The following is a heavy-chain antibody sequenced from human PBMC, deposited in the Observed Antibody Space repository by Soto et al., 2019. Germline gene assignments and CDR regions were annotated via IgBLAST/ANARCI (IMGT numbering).Heavy chain of an antibody. Sequence: SETLSLTCTVSGDSVNSGRYYWHWIRQHPGKGLGWIGYIFYSGTTYYNPSLWTRVTISLDTSKNQLSLNLTSVTAADTAVYYCARSSSGYWGQGTLVTVSS. V-gene: IGHV4-31*03. J-gene: IGHJ4*02. CDR3: ARSSSGY. CDR1: GDSVNSGRYY. CDR2: IFYSGTT. D-gene: IGHD6-19*01.